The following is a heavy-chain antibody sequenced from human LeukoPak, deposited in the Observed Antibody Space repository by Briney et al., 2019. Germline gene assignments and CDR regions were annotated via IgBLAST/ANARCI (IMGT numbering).Heavy chain of an antibody. J-gene: IGHJ6*03. CDR3: ARGPQLVDYYYIDV. V-gene: IGHV6-1*01. Sequence: SQTLSLTCAISEYSVSSNSAAWNWIRQSPSRGLEWLGRTYYRSKWYDDYAVSVKSRITINPDTSKNQFSLQLNSVTPEDTAVYYCARGPQLVDYYYIDVWGKGTTVTVSS. D-gene: IGHD6-13*01. CDR1: EYSVSSNSAA. CDR2: TYYRSKWYD.